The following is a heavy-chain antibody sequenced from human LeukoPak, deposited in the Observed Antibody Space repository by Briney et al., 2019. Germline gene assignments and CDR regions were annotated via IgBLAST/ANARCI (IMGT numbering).Heavy chain of an antibody. CDR1: GYSFNSYG. D-gene: IGHD2-2*02. J-gene: IGHJ5*02. CDR3: ARGGGYCSTTSCYTGINRGWFDP. V-gene: IGHV1-18*01. CDR2: INAYNGNT. Sequence: GASVKVSCKASGYSFNSYGISWVRQAPGQGLEWMGWINAYNGNTNYAQKLQGRVTMTTDTSTSTAYMELRSLRSDDTAVYYCARGGGYCSTTSCYTGINRGWFDPWGQGTLVTVSS.